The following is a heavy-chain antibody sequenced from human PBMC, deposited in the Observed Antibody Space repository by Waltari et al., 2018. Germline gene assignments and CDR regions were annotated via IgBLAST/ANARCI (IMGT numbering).Heavy chain of an antibody. CDR1: GGSISSSTYY. Sequence: QLQLQESGPGLVKPSDTLSLTCTLYGGSISSSTYYWGWIRQPPGKGLEWIGSIYYSGSTYYNPSLKSRVTISVDTSKNQFSLKLSSVTAADMAVYYCAADWFDPWGQGTLVTVSS. V-gene: IGHV4-39*07. CDR3: AADWFDP. J-gene: IGHJ5*02. CDR2: IYYSGST.